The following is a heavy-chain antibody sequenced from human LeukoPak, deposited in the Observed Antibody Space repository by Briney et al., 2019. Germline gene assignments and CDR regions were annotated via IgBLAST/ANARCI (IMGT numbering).Heavy chain of an antibody. CDR3: AKDLTRVVPGDDAFDI. V-gene: IGHV3-23*01. CDR2: ISGSGGST. CDR1: GFTFTSYA. D-gene: IGHD2-2*01. J-gene: IGHJ3*02. Sequence: QPGGSLRLSCAASGFTFTSYAMSWVRQAPGKGLVWVSAISGSGGSTYYADSVRGRFTISRDNSKNTLYLQMNSLRAEDTAVYYCAKDLTRVVPGDDAFDIWGQGTMVTVSS.